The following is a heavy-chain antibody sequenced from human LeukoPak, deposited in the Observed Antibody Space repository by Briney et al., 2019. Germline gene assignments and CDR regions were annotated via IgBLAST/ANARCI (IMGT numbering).Heavy chain of an antibody. V-gene: IGHV1-69*13. D-gene: IGHD2-2*01. CDR2: ILPIFRMT. CDR1: GGTFRNYP. J-gene: IGHJ4*02. Sequence: GPSVQVSCKASGGTFRNYPISWVRQAPGQGLEWMGGILPIFRMTNYAEKFQGRVTITADESTTTAYLERNSLRSEDTAVYYCAICSSTWSGDRPDSWGQGSLVTVSS. CDR3: AICSSTWSGDRPDS.